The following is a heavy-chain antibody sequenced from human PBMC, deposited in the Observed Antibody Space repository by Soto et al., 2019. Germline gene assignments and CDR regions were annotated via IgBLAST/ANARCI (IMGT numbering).Heavy chain of an antibody. CDR1: GGSVSTGSYY. Sequence: QVQLQESGPGLVKPSETLSLTCTVSGGSVSTGSYYWSWIRQPPGKGLEWIGYIYYSGSAKYNPSLKSRVTISTDTSKNQFSLKLSSVTAADTAVYYCARDQGLDDYNSYVGWFDPWGQGTLVTVSS. D-gene: IGHD4-4*01. CDR2: IYYSGSA. J-gene: IGHJ5*02. V-gene: IGHV4-61*01. CDR3: ARDQGLDDYNSYVGWFDP.